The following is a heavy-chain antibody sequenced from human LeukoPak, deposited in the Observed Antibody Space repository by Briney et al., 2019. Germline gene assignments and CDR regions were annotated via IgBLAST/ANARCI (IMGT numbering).Heavy chain of an antibody. CDR3: ARNGDIVLMVYGAWSY. CDR1: GYSINSGYY. J-gene: IGHJ4*02. CDR2: IYQSGST. D-gene: IGHD2-8*01. Sequence: PSETLSLTCAVSGYSINSGYYWGWIRQPPGKGLEWIGSIYQSGSTYYNPSLKSRVTISVDTSKNQFSLKLSSVTAADTAVYYCARNGDIVLMVYGAWSYWGQGTLVTVSS. V-gene: IGHV4-38-2*01.